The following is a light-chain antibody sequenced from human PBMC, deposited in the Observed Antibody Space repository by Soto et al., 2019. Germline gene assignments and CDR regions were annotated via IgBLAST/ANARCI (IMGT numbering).Light chain of an antibody. Sequence: QSVLTQPPSASGSPGQSVTISCIGTSSDVGAYHYVSWYQQHPGKAPTLIIYEVSQRPSGVPDRFSGSKSGNTASLTVSGLQADDEADYYCSSYAGTNNYVFGTGTKVTVL. CDR3: SSYAGTNNYV. CDR2: EVS. CDR1: SSDVGAYHY. V-gene: IGLV2-8*01. J-gene: IGLJ1*01.